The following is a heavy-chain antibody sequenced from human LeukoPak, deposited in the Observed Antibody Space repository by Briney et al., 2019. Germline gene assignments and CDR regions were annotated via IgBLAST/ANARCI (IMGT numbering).Heavy chain of an antibody. Sequence: SETLSLTCTVSGGSISSYYWSWIRQPPGKGLEWIGYMFYSGSTNYNPSLKSRVTMSVDTSKNQFSLNLSSLTAADTAVYYCARLSSAFDIWGQGTMVTVSS. CDR2: MFYSGST. V-gene: IGHV4-59*08. CDR3: ARLSSAFDI. CDR1: GGSISSYY. D-gene: IGHD2/OR15-2a*01. J-gene: IGHJ3*02.